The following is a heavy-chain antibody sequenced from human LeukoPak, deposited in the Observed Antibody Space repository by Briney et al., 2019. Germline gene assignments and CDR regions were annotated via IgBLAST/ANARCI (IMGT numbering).Heavy chain of an antibody. CDR3: ARAPIQLLDTRGGYFDY. D-gene: IGHD2-2*01. Sequence: SETLSLTCTVSGGSISSYYWSWIRQPPGKGLEWIGYIYYSGSTNYNPSLKSRVTISVDTSKNQFSLKLSSVTAADTAVYYCARAPIQLLDTRGGYFDYWGKGTLVTVSS. CDR1: GGSISSYY. CDR2: IYYSGST. V-gene: IGHV4-59*08. J-gene: IGHJ4*02.